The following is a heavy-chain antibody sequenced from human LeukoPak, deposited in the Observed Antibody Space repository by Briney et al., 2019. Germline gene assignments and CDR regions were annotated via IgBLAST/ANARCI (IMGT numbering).Heavy chain of an antibody. Sequence: GGSLRLSCAASGFTFSSYGMHWVRQAPGKGLEWVAVIWYDGSNKYYADSVKGRFTISRDNSKNTLYLQMNSLRAEDTAVYYCARAGLPYIAVASTFDIWGQGTMVTVSS. D-gene: IGHD6-19*01. CDR3: ARAGLPYIAVASTFDI. V-gene: IGHV3-33*01. J-gene: IGHJ3*02. CDR2: IWYDGSNK. CDR1: GFTFSSYG.